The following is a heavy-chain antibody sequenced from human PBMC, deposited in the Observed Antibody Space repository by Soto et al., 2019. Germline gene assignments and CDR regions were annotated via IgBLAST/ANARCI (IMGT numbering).Heavy chain of an antibody. CDR1: GGTFSSYA. J-gene: IGHJ6*02. CDR3: IQSRCGGDCLRSYASHYYYGVDV. D-gene: IGHD2-21*02. CDR2: IIPIFGTA. V-gene: IGHV1-69*05. Sequence: ASVKVSCKASGGTFSSYAISWVRQAPGQGLEWMGGIIPIFGTANYAQKFQGRVTITKDTSKNQVVLTMTNMDPVDTATYYCIQSRCGGDCLRSYASHYYYGVDVWGQGTTVTVSS.